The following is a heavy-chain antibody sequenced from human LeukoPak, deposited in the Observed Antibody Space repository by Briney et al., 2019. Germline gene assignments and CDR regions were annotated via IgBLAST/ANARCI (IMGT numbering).Heavy chain of an antibody. J-gene: IGHJ4*02. CDR2: ISYDGSNK. V-gene: IGHV3-30*19. CDR3: ARDMFGYSSSEFDY. CDR1: GLTFSSYG. D-gene: IGHD6-13*01. Sequence: GGSLRLSCAASGLTFSSYGMHWVRQAPGKGLEWVAVISYDGSNKYYADSVKGRFTISRDNSKNTLSLQVNSLRAEDTAVYYCARDMFGYSSSEFDYWGQGTLVTVSS.